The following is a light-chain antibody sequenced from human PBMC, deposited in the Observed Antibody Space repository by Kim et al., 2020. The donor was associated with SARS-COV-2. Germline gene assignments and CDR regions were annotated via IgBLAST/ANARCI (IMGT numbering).Light chain of an antibody. Sequence: PASSSCRSSQSLLHSNTYNYLDWYLQKAGQSPQLLIYLGSNRASGVPDRFSGSGSGTDFTLKISRVEAEDVGVYYCMQALQTPPTFGQGTKLEI. V-gene: IGKV2-28*01. CDR2: LGS. CDR3: MQALQTPPT. J-gene: IGKJ2*01. CDR1: QSLLHSNTYNY.